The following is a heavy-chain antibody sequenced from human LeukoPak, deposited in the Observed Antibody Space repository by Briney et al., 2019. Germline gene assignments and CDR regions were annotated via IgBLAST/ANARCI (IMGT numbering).Heavy chain of an antibody. J-gene: IGHJ3*02. Sequence: GESLKISCAASGFTFSSYAMSWVRRAPGKGLEWVSAISGSGGTTNYADSVKGRFTISRDNSKNTLYLQMNSLRAADTAVYYCAKDVSTMYYYDSTISSDAFHIWGQGTMVTVSS. D-gene: IGHD3-22*01. V-gene: IGHV3-23*01. CDR3: AKDVSTMYYYDSTISSDAFHI. CDR2: ISGSGGTT. CDR1: GFTFSSYA.